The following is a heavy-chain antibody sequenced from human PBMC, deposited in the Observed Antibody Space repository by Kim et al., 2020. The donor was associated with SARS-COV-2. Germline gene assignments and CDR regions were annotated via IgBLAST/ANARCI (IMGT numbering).Heavy chain of an antibody. Sequence: PSLKSRVTISVDTSKNQFSLKLSSVTAADTAVYYCARDGLHSSGPNPFDIWGQGTMVTVSS. J-gene: IGHJ3*02. CDR3: ARDGLHSSGPNPFDI. V-gene: IGHV4-59*01. D-gene: IGHD6-19*01.